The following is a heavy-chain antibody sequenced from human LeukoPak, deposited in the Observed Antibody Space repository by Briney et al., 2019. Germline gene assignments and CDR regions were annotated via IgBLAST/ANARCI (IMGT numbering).Heavy chain of an antibody. CDR1: GFTFSDYY. J-gene: IGHJ4*02. Sequence: GGSLRLSCAASGFTFSDYYMTWIRQAPGKGLEWVSYISSSGSSINYADSVKGRFTISRDNAKNSLYLQLNSLRAEDTAVYYCARDQLNFPYWGQGTLVIVSS. V-gene: IGHV3-11*01. D-gene: IGHD5-24*01. CDR2: ISSSGSSI. CDR3: ARDQLNFPY.